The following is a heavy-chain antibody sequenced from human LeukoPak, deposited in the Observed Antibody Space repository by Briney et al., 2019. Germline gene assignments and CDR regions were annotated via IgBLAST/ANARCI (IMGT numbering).Heavy chain of an antibody. Sequence: GASVKVSCKASGYTFTSYDINWVRQATGQGLEWMGWMNPNSGGTNYAQKFQGRVTMTRDTSISTAYMELSRLRSDDTAVYYCARAWVAVAVADYWGQGTLVTVSS. V-gene: IGHV1-2*02. CDR2: MNPNSGGT. D-gene: IGHD6-19*01. CDR1: GYTFTSYD. CDR3: ARAWVAVAVADY. J-gene: IGHJ4*02.